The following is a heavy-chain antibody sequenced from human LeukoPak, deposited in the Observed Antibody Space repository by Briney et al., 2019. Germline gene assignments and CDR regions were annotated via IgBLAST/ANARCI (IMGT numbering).Heavy chain of an antibody. CDR1: GGSISSGSYY. Sequence: SETLSLTCTVSGGSISSGSYYWSWIRQPAGKGLEWIERIYTSGSTNYNPSLKSRVTISVDTSKNQFSLKLSSVTAADTAVYYCARESSHYYGMDVWGQGTTVTVSS. V-gene: IGHV4-61*02. D-gene: IGHD6-6*01. J-gene: IGHJ6*02. CDR3: ARESSHYYGMDV. CDR2: IYTSGST.